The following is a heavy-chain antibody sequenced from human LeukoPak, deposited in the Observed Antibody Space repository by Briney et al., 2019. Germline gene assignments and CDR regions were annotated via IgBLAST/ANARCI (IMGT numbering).Heavy chain of an antibody. V-gene: IGHV4-39*07. CDR3: ARDREGIYGSGTYFDY. CDR1: GGSISSSSYY. CDR2: IYYSGST. D-gene: IGHD3-10*01. J-gene: IGHJ4*02. Sequence: SETLSLTCTVSGGSISSSSYYWGWIRQPPGKGLEWIGSIYYSGSTYYNPSLKSRVTISVDTSKNQFSLKLSSVTAADTAVYYCARDREGIYGSGTYFDYWGQGTLVTVSS.